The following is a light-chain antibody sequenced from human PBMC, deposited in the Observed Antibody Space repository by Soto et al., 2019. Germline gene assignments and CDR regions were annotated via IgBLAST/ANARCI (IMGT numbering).Light chain of an antibody. CDR2: DIF. V-gene: IGKV4-1*01. CDR1: QSILYSSNNKNY. Sequence: DIVMTQSPDSLAVSLGERATINCKSSQSILYSSNNKNYLAWYQQKPGQAPRLVIYDIFTRATGVPTRISGSGSGTEFTLTISSLQSEDFAVYYCQQYNSWPLTFGGGTKV. J-gene: IGKJ4*01. CDR3: QQYNSWPLT.